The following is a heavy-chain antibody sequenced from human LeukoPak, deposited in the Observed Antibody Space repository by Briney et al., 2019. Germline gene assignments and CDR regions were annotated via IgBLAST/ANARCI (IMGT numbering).Heavy chain of an antibody. J-gene: IGHJ4*02. Sequence: PGGSLRLSCAASGFTFSSYSMNWVRQAPGKGLEWVSSISSSSYIYYADSVKGRFTISRDNAKNSLYLQMNSLRAEDTAVYYCATPNGSGSSSCFDSWGQGTLVTVSS. V-gene: IGHV3-21*01. CDR1: GFTFSSYS. CDR3: ATPNGSGSSSCFDS. CDR2: ISSSSYI. D-gene: IGHD3-10*01.